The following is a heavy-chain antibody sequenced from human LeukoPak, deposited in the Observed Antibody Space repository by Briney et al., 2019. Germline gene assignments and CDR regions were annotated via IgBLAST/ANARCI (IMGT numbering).Heavy chain of an antibody. J-gene: IGHJ4*02. Sequence: SLRLSCAASGFTFDDYAMHWVRQAPGKGLEWVSGISYNSGSINYAESVKGRFTISRDNAKNSLYLQMNSLTVEDTALYHCAKVGPVSSYSFGFFNYWGRGTLVTASS. D-gene: IGHD2-2*02. CDR1: GFTFDDYA. CDR3: AKVGPVSSYSFGFFNY. V-gene: IGHV3-9*01. CDR2: ISYNSGSI.